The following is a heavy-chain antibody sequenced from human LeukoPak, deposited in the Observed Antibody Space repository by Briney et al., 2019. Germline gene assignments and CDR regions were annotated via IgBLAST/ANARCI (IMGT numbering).Heavy chain of an antibody. V-gene: IGHV3-66*01. CDR3: ARVASRAFDY. Sequence: GGSLILSCAASGFTVSNNYMTWVRQAPGKGLEWVSIIYTGVTAYYADSVRGRFTISRDNSKNTLYLQMSSLRAEDTALYYCARVASRAFDYWGQGALVTVSS. CDR2: IYTGVTA. CDR1: GFTVSNNY. J-gene: IGHJ4*02.